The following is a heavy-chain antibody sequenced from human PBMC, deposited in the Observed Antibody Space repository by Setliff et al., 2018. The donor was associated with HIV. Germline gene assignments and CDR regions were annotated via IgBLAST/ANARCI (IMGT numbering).Heavy chain of an antibody. J-gene: IGHJ4*02. CDR2: INHSGSA. CDR3: ARGRITMVRGVIMGLDY. CDR1: GGSISSHY. D-gene: IGHD3-10*01. Sequence: PSETLSLTCTVSGGSISSHYWIWIRQPPGKGLEWIGEINHSGSANRNPSLMSRVAMSVDTAKSQFSLKLGSVTAADTAVYYCARGRITMVRGVIMGLDYWGQGTLVTVSS. V-gene: IGHV4-34*01.